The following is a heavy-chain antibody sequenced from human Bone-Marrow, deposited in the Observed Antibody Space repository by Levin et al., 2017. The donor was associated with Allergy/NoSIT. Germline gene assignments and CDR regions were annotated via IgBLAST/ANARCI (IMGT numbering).Heavy chain of an antibody. Sequence: GESLKISCAASGFIISTYWMHWVRQAPGKGLVWVSHIKSDGRTTNYADSVKGRFTISRDNAKNTLYLQMNSLRAEDTAVYFCASGSIDSRYYFDFWGQGTLVTVSS. D-gene: IGHD2-15*01. V-gene: IGHV3-74*01. CDR1: GFIISTYW. CDR3: ASGSIDSRYYFDF. J-gene: IGHJ4*02. CDR2: IKSDGRTT.